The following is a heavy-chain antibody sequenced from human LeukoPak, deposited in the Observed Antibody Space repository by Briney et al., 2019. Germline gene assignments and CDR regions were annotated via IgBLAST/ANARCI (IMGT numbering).Heavy chain of an antibody. CDR3: ARTGRGYGYLDY. D-gene: IGHD5-18*01. CDR2: VYYTGST. V-gene: IGHV4-59*08. CDR1: GGSISNKY. Sequence: PSETLPLTCSLSGGSISNKYWSWIRQAPGKGLEWIGYVYYTGSTSYNPSLKSRVTISLDTSKKQFSLKLTSVTAADTAVYYCARTGRGYGYLDYWGQGTLVTVSS. J-gene: IGHJ4*02.